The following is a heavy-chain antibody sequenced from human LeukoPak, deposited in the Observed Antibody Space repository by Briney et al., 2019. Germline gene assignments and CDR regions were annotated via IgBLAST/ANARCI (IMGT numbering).Heavy chain of an antibody. CDR1: GGSISSYY. Sequence: SETLSLTCTVSGGSISSYYWSWIRQPPGKGLEWIGYIYYSGSTNYNPSLKSRVTISVDTSKNQFSLKLSSVTAADTAVYYCARGRLGRGLNWFDPWGQGTLVTVSS. J-gene: IGHJ5*02. CDR3: ARGRLGRGLNWFDP. V-gene: IGHV4-59*08. CDR2: IYYSGST. D-gene: IGHD3/OR15-3a*01.